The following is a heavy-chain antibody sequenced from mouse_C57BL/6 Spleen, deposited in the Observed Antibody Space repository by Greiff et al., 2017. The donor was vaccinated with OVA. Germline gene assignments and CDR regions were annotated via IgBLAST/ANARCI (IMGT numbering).Heavy chain of an antibody. V-gene: IGHV1-69*01. J-gene: IGHJ2*01. CDR2: IDPSDSYT. Sequence: QVQLKQPGAELVMPGASVKLSCKASGYTFTSYWMHWVKQRPGQGLEWIGEIDPSDSYTNYNQKFKGKSTLTVDKSSSTAYMQLSSLTSEDSAVYYCARWGDYYFDYWGQGTTLTVSS. CDR3: ARWGDYYFDY. CDR1: GYTFTSYW.